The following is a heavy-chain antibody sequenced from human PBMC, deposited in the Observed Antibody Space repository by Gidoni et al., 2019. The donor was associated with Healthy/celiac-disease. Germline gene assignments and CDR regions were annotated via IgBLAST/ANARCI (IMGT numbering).Heavy chain of an antibody. D-gene: IGHD2-2*01. CDR2: INHSGST. J-gene: IGHJ5*02. V-gene: IGHV4-34*01. CDR1: GGSFSGYY. CDR3: ARSGKYCSSTSCYHWFDP. Sequence: QVQLQQWGAGLLKPSETLSLTCAVSGGSFSGYYWSWIRQPPGKGLEWIGEINHSGSTNYNPSLKSRVTISVDTSKNQFSLKLSSVTAADTAVYYCARSGKYCSSTSCYHWFDPWGQGTLVTVSS.